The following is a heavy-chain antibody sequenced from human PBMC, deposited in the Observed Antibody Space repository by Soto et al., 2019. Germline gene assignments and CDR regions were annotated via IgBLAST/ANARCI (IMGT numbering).Heavy chain of an antibody. J-gene: IGHJ4*02. V-gene: IGHV4-34*01. CDR3: GREVGYYNAARCNLYFDY. Sequence: SETLSLTGAVSGGSFSGYYWSWVRQTPGKGLEWIGHINHTGDTDYNPSLKSRVMISVDTAKTQFSLNVSSLTAAHTTAYYCGREVGYYNAARCNLYFDYRGPGTLVTVSS. D-gene: IGHD3-10*01. CDR1: GGSFSGYY. CDR2: INHTGDT.